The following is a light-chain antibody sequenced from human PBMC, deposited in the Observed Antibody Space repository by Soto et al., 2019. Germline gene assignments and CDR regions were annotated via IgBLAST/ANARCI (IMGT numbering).Light chain of an antibody. Sequence: DIVMTQSPDSLAVSLGERATINCKSSQSVLYSSNNKNYLAWYQRKPGQPPKLLIYWASTRESGVPDRFSGSGSGTDFTLTISRLQAEDVAVYLCQQYYSTPSTFGQGTKVEIK. CDR3: QQYYSTPST. J-gene: IGKJ1*01. V-gene: IGKV4-1*01. CDR2: WAS. CDR1: QSVLYSSNNKNY.